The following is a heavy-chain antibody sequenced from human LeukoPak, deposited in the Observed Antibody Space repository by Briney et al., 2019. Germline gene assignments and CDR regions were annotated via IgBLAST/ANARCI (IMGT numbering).Heavy chain of an antibody. CDR1: GGSVSSYY. Sequence: PSETLSLTCTVSGGSVSSYYWSWIRQTPGKGLEWIGYIYYSGTTNYNPSLKSRVTISIDTSKNQFSLGVTSVTAADTAVYYCARRDSSVWYLDYWGQGTLVSVSS. CDR3: ARRDSSVWYLDY. D-gene: IGHD6-19*01. J-gene: IGHJ4*02. V-gene: IGHV4-59*08. CDR2: IYYSGTT.